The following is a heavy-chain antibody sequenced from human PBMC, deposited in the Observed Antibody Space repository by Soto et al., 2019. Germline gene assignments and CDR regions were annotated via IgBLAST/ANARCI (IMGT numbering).Heavy chain of an antibody. V-gene: IGHV3-7*01. CDR2: IKQDGSEK. D-gene: IGHD4-17*01. CDR1: GFTFSSYW. J-gene: IGHJ4*02. CDR3: ARWDYGDSFDY. Sequence: EVQLVESGGGLVQPGGSLRLSCAASGFTFSSYWMSWVRQAPGKGLEWVANIKQDGSEKYYVDSVKGRFTISRDNAKNSVYLQMNSLRAEDTAVYYCARWDYGDSFDYWGQGTLVTVSS.